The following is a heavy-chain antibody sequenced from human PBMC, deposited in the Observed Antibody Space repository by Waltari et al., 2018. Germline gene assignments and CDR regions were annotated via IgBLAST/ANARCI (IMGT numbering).Heavy chain of an antibody. Sequence: EVQVVESGGGSVQPGRSLRLSCLASVFTLDDFSLHWVRQPPGKGLEWVSGISWNSGSIDYADSVKGRFAISRDNTKNSLFLEMSSLRIEDTAFYYCVKSQSSTLNDYTNNFDHWGQGTLVTVSS. CDR1: VFTLDDFS. CDR3: VKSQSSTLNDYTNNFDH. D-gene: IGHD3-16*01. CDR2: ISWNSGSI. J-gene: IGHJ4*02. V-gene: IGHV3-9*01.